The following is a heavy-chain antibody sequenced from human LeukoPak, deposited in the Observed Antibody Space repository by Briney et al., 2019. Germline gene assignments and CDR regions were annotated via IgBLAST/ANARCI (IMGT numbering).Heavy chain of an antibody. D-gene: IGHD6-13*01. CDR3: ARDRMEYSSSWYEYYMDV. CDR2: IYYSGST. Sequence: SQTLSLTCTVSGGSISSGDYYWSWIRQHPGKGLEWIGYIYYSGSTYYNPSLKSRVTISVGTSKNQFSLKLSSVTAADTAVYYCARDRMEYSSSWYEYYMDVWGKGTTVTVSS. V-gene: IGHV4-31*03. CDR1: GGSISSGDYY. J-gene: IGHJ6*03.